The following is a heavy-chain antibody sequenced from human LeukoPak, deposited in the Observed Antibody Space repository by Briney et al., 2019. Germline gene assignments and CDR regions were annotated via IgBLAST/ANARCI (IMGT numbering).Heavy chain of an antibody. D-gene: IGHD2-21*01. Sequence: GGSLRLSCAASVFTFSSYGMHWFRQPPGRGLEWFAFIRYDGSYTYYADSVKGRFTISKDNSKNTLYVQMNSLRVEDTAVYYCVKGALFHFDYWGQGMLVTVSS. CDR3: VKGALFHFDY. J-gene: IGHJ4*02. V-gene: IGHV3-30*02. CDR2: IRYDGSYT. CDR1: VFTFSSYG.